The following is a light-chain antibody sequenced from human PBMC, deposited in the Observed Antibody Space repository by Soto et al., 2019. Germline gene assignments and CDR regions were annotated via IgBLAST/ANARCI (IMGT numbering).Light chain of an antibody. CDR2: RNN. V-gene: IGLV1-47*01. J-gene: IGLJ1*01. Sequence: HSVLTQPPSASGTPGQGVTISCSGSSSNIGSNYVYWYQQLPGTAPKLLIYRNNQRPSGVPDRFSGSKSGTSASLAISGLRSEDEADYYCAAWDDSLSVYVFGTGTKDTVL. CDR3: AAWDDSLSVYV. CDR1: SSNIGSNY.